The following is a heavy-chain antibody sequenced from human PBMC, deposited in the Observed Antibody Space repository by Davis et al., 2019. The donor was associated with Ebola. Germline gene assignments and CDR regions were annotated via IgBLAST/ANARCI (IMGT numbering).Heavy chain of an antibody. CDR1: GFTFGDYA. CDR3: ASYDSTFRNY. D-gene: IGHD3-22*01. J-gene: IGHJ4*02. CDR2: ISWDGRST. Sequence: PGGSLRLSCAASGFTFGDYAMHWVRQAPGKGLEWVSLISWDGRSTAYADSVEGRFTISRDNSKNSLYLQMTSLRVEDTALYYCASYDSTFRNYWGQGTLVTVSS. V-gene: IGHV3-43D*03.